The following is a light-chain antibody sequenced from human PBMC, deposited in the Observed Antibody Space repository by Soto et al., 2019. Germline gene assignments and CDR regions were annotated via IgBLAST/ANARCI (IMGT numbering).Light chain of an antibody. CDR1: QSVSSSY. CDR3: QQRSNWPLS. Sequence: EILLTQSPGTLSLSPGERATLSCMSSQSVSSSYLAWYQQKPGQAPRLLIYGASNRATGIPARFSGSGSGTDFTLTISSLEPEDFAVYYCQQRSNWPLSFGGGTKVDI. J-gene: IGKJ4*01. CDR2: GAS. V-gene: IGKV3D-20*02.